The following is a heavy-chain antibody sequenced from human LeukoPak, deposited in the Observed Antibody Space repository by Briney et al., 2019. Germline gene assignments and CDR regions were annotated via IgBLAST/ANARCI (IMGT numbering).Heavy chain of an antibody. CDR3: ARVKGSGSYPNPYYYYMDV. CDR1: GFTLSSYW. V-gene: IGHV3-7*01. J-gene: IGHJ6*03. D-gene: IGHD3-10*01. Sequence: GGSLRLSCAASGFTLSSYWMSWVRQAPGKGLEWVANIKQDGSEKYYVDSVKGRFTISRDNAKNSLYLQMNSLRAEDTAVYYCARVKGSGSYPNPYYYYMDVWGKGTTVTVSS. CDR2: IKQDGSEK.